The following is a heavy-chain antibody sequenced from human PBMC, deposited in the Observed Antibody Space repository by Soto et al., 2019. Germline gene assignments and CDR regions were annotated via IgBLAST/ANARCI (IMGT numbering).Heavy chain of an antibody. CDR3: ARDQEATLGVVIVWWNWVDP. J-gene: IGHJ5*02. CDR2: IWYDGSNK. CDR1: GFTFSSYG. Sequence: QVQLVESGGGVVQPGRSLRLSCAASGFTFSSYGMHWVRQAPGKGLEWVAVIWYDGSNKYYADSVKGRFTISRDNSKKTLYLQMNSLRAAGTVVYYCARDQEATLGVVIVWWNWVDPWGQGTLVPVSS. V-gene: IGHV3-33*01. D-gene: IGHD3-3*01.